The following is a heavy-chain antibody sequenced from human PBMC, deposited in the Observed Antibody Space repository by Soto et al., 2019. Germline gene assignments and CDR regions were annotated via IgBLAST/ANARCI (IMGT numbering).Heavy chain of an antibody. CDR1: GGSIRSDY. J-gene: IGHJ5*01. Sequence: SETLSLTCSVSGGSIRSDYWSWIRQPPGKRLGWIGYMYDSGSTNYNPSLKSRVTISVDSSNNQFSLNLSSVSAADTAVYYCARRGGYYQSLDSWGQGTLVTVSS. CDR3: ARRGGYYQSLDS. V-gene: IGHV4-59*08. CDR2: MYDSGST. D-gene: IGHD3-22*01.